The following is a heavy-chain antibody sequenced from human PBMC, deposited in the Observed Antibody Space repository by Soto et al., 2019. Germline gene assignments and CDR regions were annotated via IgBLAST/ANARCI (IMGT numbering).Heavy chain of an antibody. CDR2: ISGGGSNT. CDR3: AKDSNKYSSSLRGRYFDY. Sequence: QTGGSLRLSCAASGFPFSSYVMRWVRQAPGKGLEWVSGISGGGSNTFYADSVKGRFTISRDNSKNTLLLQMNSLGAEDTAVYYCAKDSNKYSSSLRGRYFDYWGQGIGVTVSS. J-gene: IGHJ4*02. CDR1: GFPFSSYV. V-gene: IGHV3-23*01. D-gene: IGHD4-4*01.